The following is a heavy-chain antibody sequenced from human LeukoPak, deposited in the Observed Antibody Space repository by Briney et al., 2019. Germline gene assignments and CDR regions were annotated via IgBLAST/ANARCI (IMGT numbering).Heavy chain of an antibody. D-gene: IGHD4-23*01. Sequence: ASVKVSCKASGYTFTGYYMHWVRQAPGQGLEWMGWINPNSGGTNYAQKFQGRVTMTRDTSISTAYMELSRLRSDDTAVYYCARGPFRYGGNSGYFDYWGQGTLVTVSS. J-gene: IGHJ4*02. CDR3: ARGPFRYGGNSGYFDY. CDR2: INPNSGGT. V-gene: IGHV1-2*02. CDR1: GYTFTGYY.